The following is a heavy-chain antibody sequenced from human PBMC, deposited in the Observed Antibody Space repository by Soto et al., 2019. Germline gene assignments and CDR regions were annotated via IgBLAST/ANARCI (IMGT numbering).Heavy chain of an antibody. V-gene: IGHV1-2*02. Sequence: ASLNLYWQNSVYTRTVYLGHWVSHAHGQGLEWMGWINPKSGGTMYPQEFQGRVTMTWDTSISTAYMALTRLRSDDTAVYYCAKDWGGGKNPIALWGHGTLVTVSS. D-gene: IGHD7-27*01. CDR1: VYTRTVYL. J-gene: IGHJ4*01. CDR2: INPKSGGT. CDR3: AKDWGGGKNPIAL.